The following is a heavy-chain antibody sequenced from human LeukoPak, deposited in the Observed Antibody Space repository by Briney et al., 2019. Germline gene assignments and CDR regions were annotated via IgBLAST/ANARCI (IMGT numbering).Heavy chain of an antibody. CDR3: ARESSYSSGWYGSQYSYFDD. J-gene: IGHJ4*02. D-gene: IGHD6-19*01. CDR2: IYSSGIT. CDR1: YGSLSSYY. Sequence: SETLSLTCIVSYGSLSSYYWSWIRQPPGKGLEWIGQIYSSGITNYSPSLKSRVTISVDTSKNQFSLKLTSVTAADTAVYFCARESSYSSGWYGSQYSYFDDWGQGTLVTVSS. V-gene: IGHV4-59*01.